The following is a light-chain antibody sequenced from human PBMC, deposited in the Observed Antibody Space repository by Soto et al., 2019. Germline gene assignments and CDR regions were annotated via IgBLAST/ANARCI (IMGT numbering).Light chain of an antibody. J-gene: IGKJ4*01. CDR3: QQSYSTLLS. CDR2: GAS. Sequence: DLELTQSPSSLSASVGDRVTITCRASQSISTYLNWYQQKGGKAPKLLIHGASSLQSGVPLRFSATGSGTDLSLTIMSLQPEDFATYYCQQSYSTLLSFGGGTKVEI. V-gene: IGKV1-39*01. CDR1: QSISTY.